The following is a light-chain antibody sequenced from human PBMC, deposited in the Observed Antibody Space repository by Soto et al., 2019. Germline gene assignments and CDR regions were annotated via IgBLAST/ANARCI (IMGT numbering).Light chain of an antibody. Sequence: DIQMNQSASSLSASVGDRVTITCQASQDISNNLSWYQQKPGKAPKLLIYDASNLETGVPSRFSGGGSGTDFTFTISSLQPEDIATYYCQQYDNLPITFGQGRRLEIK. CDR3: QQYDNLPIT. CDR2: DAS. V-gene: IGKV1-33*01. J-gene: IGKJ5*01. CDR1: QDISNN.